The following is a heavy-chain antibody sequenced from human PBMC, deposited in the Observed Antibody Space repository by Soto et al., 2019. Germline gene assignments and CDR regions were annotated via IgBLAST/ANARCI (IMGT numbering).Heavy chain of an antibody. CDR3: ARDVGRIAARVNWFAP. J-gene: IGHJ5*02. D-gene: IGHD6-6*01. CDR2: IYYSGST. CDR1: GGSISSGGYC. Sequence: SETLSLTCSVSGGSISSGGYCWSWIRQHPGKGLVWIGYIYYSGSTYYNPSLKSRVTISVDTSKNQFSLKLSSVTAADTAVYYCARDVGRIAARVNWFAPWGQGTLVTVSS. V-gene: IGHV4-31*03.